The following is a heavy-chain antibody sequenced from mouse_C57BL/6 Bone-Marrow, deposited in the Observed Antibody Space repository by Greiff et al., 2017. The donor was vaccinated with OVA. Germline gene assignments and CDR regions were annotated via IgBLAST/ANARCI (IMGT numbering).Heavy chain of an antibody. CDR1: GYTFTDYE. CDR2: IDPETGGT. D-gene: IGHD2-5*01. Sequence: QVQLKQSGAELVRPGASVTLSCKASGYTFTDYEMHWVKQTPVHGLEWIGAIDPETGGTASNQKFKGKAILTADKSSSTAYMELRSLTSEDSAVYYCTRGYSKYYAMDYWGQGTSVTVSS. V-gene: IGHV1-15*01. CDR3: TRGYSKYYAMDY. J-gene: IGHJ4*01.